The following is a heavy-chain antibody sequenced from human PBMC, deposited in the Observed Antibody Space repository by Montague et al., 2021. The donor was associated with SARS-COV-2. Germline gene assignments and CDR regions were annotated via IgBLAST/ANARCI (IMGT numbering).Heavy chain of an antibody. CDR2: ISGCGGSP. CDR1: GFTFSSYA. V-gene: IGHV3-23*01. CDR3: AKRYCSGGSCYSGFDP. J-gene: IGHJ5*02. D-gene: IGHD2-15*01. Sequence: SLRLSCAASGFTFSSYAMSWVRQAPGKGLEWVSAISGCGGSPYYADSVXGLFTISRDNSKNTLYLQMNSLRAEDTAVYYCAKRYCSGGSCYSGFDPWGQGTLVTVSS.